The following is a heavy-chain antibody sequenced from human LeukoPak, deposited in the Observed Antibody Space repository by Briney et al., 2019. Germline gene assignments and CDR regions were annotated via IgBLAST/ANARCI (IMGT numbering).Heavy chain of an antibody. V-gene: IGHV3-23*01. CDR3: ARRPITPDYYYMDV. Sequence: GGSLRLSCAASGFIFSNYAMTWVRQAPGKGLEWVSTISGSDDSTFYADSVRGRFTISRDNSKNTLYLQMNSLRAEDTAVYYCARRPITPDYYYMDVWGKGTTVTVSS. CDR2: ISGSDDST. D-gene: IGHD4-23*01. CDR1: GFIFSNYA. J-gene: IGHJ6*03.